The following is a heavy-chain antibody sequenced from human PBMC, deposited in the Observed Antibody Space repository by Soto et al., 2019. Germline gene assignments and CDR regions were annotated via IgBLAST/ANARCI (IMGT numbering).Heavy chain of an antibody. CDR3: ARGDCSGGSCNSDYHYGMDV. Sequence: GAXVKVSCKASGYTFTSYGISWVRQAPGQGLEWMGWISAYNGNTNYAQKLQGRVTMTTDTSTSTAYMELRSLRSDDTAVYYCARGDCSGGSCNSDYHYGMDVWGEGTTVTXSS. J-gene: IGHJ6*04. CDR2: ISAYNGNT. V-gene: IGHV1-18*01. D-gene: IGHD2-15*01. CDR1: GYTFTSYG.